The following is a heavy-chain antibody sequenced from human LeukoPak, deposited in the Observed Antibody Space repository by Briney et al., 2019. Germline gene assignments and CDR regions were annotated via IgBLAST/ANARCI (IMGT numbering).Heavy chain of an antibody. CDR1: GYTFTSYG. J-gene: IGHJ3*02. CDR2: IIPIFGTA. Sequence: SVKVSCKASGYTFTSYGISWVRQAPGQGLEWMGGIIPIFGTANYAQKFQGRVTITADESTSTAYMELSSLRSEDTAVYYCARGRIQTWWDAFDIWGQGTMVTVSS. V-gene: IGHV1-69*13. D-gene: IGHD5-18*01. CDR3: ARGRIQTWWDAFDI.